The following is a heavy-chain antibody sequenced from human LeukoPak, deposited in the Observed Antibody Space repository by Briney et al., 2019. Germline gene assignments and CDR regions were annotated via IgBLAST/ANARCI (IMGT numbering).Heavy chain of an antibody. D-gene: IGHD2-15*01. Sequence: SETLSLTCTVSGGSISSYYWSWIRQPPGKGLEWIGYIYYSGSTNYNPSLKSRVTISVDTSKNQFSLQLSSVTAADTAVYYCARDTPPYYCSGGSCYQGGIDPWGQGTLVTVSS. J-gene: IGHJ5*02. CDR1: GGSISSYY. CDR3: ARDTPPYYCSGGSCYQGGIDP. V-gene: IGHV4-59*01. CDR2: IYYSGST.